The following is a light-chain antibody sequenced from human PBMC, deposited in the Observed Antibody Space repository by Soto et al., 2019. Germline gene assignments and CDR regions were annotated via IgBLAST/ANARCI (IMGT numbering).Light chain of an antibody. CDR3: QQVDSYPRT. J-gene: IGKJ1*01. V-gene: IGKV1-12*01. Sequence: DIQVTQSPSSVSASVGDRVTITCRASQDISHYLAWYQQKPGKAPKLLIYDASSLQTGVPSRFSGSGSGTDFSLTISSLHPEDVATYYCQQVDSYPRTFGQGTKVDI. CDR1: QDISHY. CDR2: DAS.